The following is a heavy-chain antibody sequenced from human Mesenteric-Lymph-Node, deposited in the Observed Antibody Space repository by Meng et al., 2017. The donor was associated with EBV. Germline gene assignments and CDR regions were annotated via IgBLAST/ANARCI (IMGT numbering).Heavy chain of an antibody. D-gene: IGHD4-17*01. V-gene: IGHV4-39*01. Sequence: QLLLQESGPGLVKPSETPSLTCIVSCGSISSRSYFWGWIRQPPGKGLEWIGSIYYSGSTYYNPSLKSRVTMSVDTSKNQFSLKLSSVTAADTAVYYCARVVLAATVYFFDYWGQGTLVTVSS. CDR2: IYYSGST. J-gene: IGHJ4*02. CDR3: ARVVLAATVYFFDY. CDR1: CGSISSRSYF.